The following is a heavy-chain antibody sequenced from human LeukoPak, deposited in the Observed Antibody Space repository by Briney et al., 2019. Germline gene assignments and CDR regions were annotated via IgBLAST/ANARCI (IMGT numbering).Heavy chain of an antibody. Sequence: PGGSLRLSCAASGFTFSSYAMHWVRQAPGKGLEWVAVISYDGSNKYYADSVKGRFTISRDNSKNTLYLQMNSLRAEDTAVYYCAKDNDFRSTEIPDYWGQGTLVTVSS. CDR1: GFTFSSYA. D-gene: IGHD3-3*01. CDR2: ISYDGSNK. CDR3: AKDNDFRSTEIPDY. V-gene: IGHV3-30*04. J-gene: IGHJ4*02.